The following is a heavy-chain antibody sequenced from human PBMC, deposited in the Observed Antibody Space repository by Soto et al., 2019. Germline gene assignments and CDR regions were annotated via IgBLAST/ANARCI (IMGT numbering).Heavy chain of an antibody. CDR2: YDLEKGAT. D-gene: IGHD2-15*01. CDR3: ARSHCSGGSCYLGAFDI. CDR1: GYSLTELS. Sequence: ASVKVSCKVSGYSLTELSIHWVRQAPGEGLEWMGGYDLEKGATIYAQKFQGRVTMTEDSPADTPYMQLRSLRSEDTAVYYCARSHCSGGSCYLGAFDIWGQGTMVTVSS. V-gene: IGHV1-24*01. J-gene: IGHJ3*02.